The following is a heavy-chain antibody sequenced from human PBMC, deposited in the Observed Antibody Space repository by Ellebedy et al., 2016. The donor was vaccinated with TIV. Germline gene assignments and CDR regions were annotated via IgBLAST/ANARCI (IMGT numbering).Heavy chain of an antibody. Sequence: SVKVSXKASGYIFTDYGIIWVRQAPGQGLEWMGKIIPIIDIPNYAQKFQGRVTLTADKSTRTAYMELSSLRSEDTAVYYCARVNQWQGFDAWGQGTLVTVSS. D-gene: IGHD6-19*01. CDR1: GYIFTDYG. CDR3: ARVNQWQGFDA. J-gene: IGHJ5*02. V-gene: IGHV1-69*04. CDR2: IIPIIDIP.